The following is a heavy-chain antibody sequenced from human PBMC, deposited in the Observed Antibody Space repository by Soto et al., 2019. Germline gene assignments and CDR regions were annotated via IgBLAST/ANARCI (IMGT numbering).Heavy chain of an antibody. CDR3: ARRRDGNYQLLTRDAFDI. Sequence: SETLSLTCAVYGGSFSGYYWSWIRQPPGKGLEWIGEINHSGSTNYNPSLKSRVTISVDTSKNQFSLKLSSVTAADTAVYYCARRRDGNYQLLTRDAFDIWGQGTMVTVSS. D-gene: IGHD2-2*01. CDR1: GGSFSGYY. J-gene: IGHJ3*02. CDR2: INHSGST. V-gene: IGHV4-34*01.